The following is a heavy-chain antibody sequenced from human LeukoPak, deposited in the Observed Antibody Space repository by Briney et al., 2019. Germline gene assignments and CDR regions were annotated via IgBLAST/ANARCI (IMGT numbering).Heavy chain of an antibody. J-gene: IGHJ6*03. CDR2: INPSGGST. CDR3: ARDTMATRYYYMDV. CDR1: GYTFSSYG. D-gene: IGHD5-12*01. V-gene: IGHV1-46*01. Sequence: ASVKVSCKASGYTFSSYGISWVRQAPGQGLEWMGIINPSGGSTSYAQKFQGRVTMTRDTSTSTVYMELSSLRSEDTAVYYCARDTMATRYYYMDVWGKGTTVTVSS.